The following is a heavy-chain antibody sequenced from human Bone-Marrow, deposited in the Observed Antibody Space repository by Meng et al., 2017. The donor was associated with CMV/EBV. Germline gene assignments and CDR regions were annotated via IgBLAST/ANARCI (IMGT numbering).Heavy chain of an antibody. Sequence: YTFTSYYMHWGRQAPGQGLEGMGIINPSGGSTSYAQKFQGRVTMTRDTSTSTVYIELSSLRSEDTAVYYCARGPNEYSSGWSFFDYWGQGTLVTVSS. D-gene: IGHD6-19*01. J-gene: IGHJ4*02. V-gene: IGHV1-46*01. CDR3: ARGPNEYSSGWSFFDY. CDR1: YTFTSYY. CDR2: INPSGGST.